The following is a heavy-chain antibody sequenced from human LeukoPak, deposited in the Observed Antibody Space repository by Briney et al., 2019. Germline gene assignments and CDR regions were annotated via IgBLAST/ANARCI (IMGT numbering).Heavy chain of an antibody. V-gene: IGHV4-34*01. J-gene: IGHJ3*02. CDR3: ARARTPYYYDSSGYPAFDI. CDR2: INHSGST. CDR1: GGSFSGYY. Sequence: PSETLSLTCAVYGGSFSGYYWSWIRQPPGKGLEWIGEINHSGSTNYNPSLKSRVTISVDTSKNQFSLKLSSATAADTAVYYCARARTPYYYDSSGYPAFDIWGQGTMVTVSS. D-gene: IGHD3-22*01.